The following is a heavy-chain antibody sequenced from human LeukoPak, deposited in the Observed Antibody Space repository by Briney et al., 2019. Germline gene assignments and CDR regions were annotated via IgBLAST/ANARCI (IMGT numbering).Heavy chain of an antibody. CDR3: ARGPVDYYDSSGYYILDY. Sequence: SGGSLRLSCAASGFTFSSYAMSWVRQAPGKGLEWVSAISGSGGSTYYADSVKGRFTISRDNAKNSLYLQMNSLRDEDTAVYYCARGPVDYYDSSGYYILDYWGQGTLVTVSS. D-gene: IGHD3-22*01. CDR2: ISGSGGST. J-gene: IGHJ4*02. V-gene: IGHV3-23*01. CDR1: GFTFSSYA.